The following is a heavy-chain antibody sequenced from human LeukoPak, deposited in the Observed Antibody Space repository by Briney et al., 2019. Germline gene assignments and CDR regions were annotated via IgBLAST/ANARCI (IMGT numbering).Heavy chain of an antibody. Sequence: SETLSLTCTVSGGSISSYYWSWIRRPPGKGLEWIGYIYYSGSTNYNPSLKSRVTISVDTSKNQFSLKLSSVTAADTAVYYCARVQYYDFWSGYDNWFDPWGQGTLVTVSS. V-gene: IGHV4-59*01. CDR3: ARVQYYDFWSGYDNWFDP. D-gene: IGHD3-3*01. CDR2: IYYSGST. J-gene: IGHJ5*02. CDR1: GGSISSYY.